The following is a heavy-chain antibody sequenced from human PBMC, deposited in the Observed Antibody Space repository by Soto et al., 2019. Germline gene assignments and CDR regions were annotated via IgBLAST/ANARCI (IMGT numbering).Heavy chain of an antibody. CDR1: GGSISSSNW. CDR2: IYYSGST. J-gene: IGHJ4*02. D-gene: IGHD6-19*01. Sequence: SETLSLTCAVSGGSISSSNWWSWVRQPPGKGLEWIGYIYYSGSTNYNPSLKSRVTISVDTSKNQFSLKLSSVTAADTAVYYCASAVAGTYADYWGQGTLVTVSS. V-gene: IGHV4-4*02. CDR3: ASAVAGTYADY.